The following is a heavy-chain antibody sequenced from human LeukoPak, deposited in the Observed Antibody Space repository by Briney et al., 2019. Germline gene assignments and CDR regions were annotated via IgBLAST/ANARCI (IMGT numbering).Heavy chain of an antibody. CDR1: GFTFSSYG. CDR2: IRYDGSNK. V-gene: IGHV3-30*02. CDR3: SGSGSLPTTYYYYMDV. Sequence: PGGSLRLSCAASGFTFSSYGMHWVRQDPVKCLEWVAFIRYDGSNKYYADSVKGRFTISRDNSKNTLYLQMNSLRAEDTAVYYCSGSGSLPTTYYYYMDVWGKGTTVTVSS. D-gene: IGHD3-22*01. J-gene: IGHJ6*03.